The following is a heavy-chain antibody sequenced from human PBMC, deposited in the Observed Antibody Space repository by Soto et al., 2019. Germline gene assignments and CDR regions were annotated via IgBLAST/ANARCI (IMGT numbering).Heavy chain of an antibody. V-gene: IGHV4-31*03. CDR3: ARSAQWDGFDP. CDR2: ISYSGSN. J-gene: IGHJ3*01. CDR1: AGSISTINYY. Sequence: QVQLQESGPGLVRPSQTLSLTCTVSAGSISTINYYWSWIRQHPEKGLEWIGYISYSGSNFYHSSLKSRVTISLDTSKKQLSLTLTSVTAADTAVYYCARSAQWDGFDPWGQGTMVTASS. D-gene: IGHD2-8*01.